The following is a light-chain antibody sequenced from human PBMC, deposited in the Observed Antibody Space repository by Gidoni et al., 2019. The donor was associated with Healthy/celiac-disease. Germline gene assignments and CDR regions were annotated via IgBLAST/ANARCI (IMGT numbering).Light chain of an antibody. J-gene: IGKJ3*01. CDR2: AAS. V-gene: IGKV1-27*01. Sequence: DIQMIQSPSSPSASIGDKVTITRRASQDISNYLAWYQQKPGKVPKLLIYAASTMQSGAPSRFSGSGSGTDFTLTISSLQAEDVAAYYCQKYYSAPFTFGPGTKVDIK. CDR3: QKYYSAPFT. CDR1: QDISNY.